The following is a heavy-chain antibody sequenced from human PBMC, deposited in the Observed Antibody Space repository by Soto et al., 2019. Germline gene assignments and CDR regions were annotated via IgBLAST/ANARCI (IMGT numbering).Heavy chain of an antibody. CDR3: ARAMGATTPFDY. D-gene: IGHD1-26*01. V-gene: IGHV4-59*01. CDR1: GGSISYYY. Sequence: SETLSLTCTVSGGSISYYYWSWVRQPPGKGLEWIGYIYYSGSTKYNPSLKSRVTISVDMSKNQFSLKLGSVTAADTGVYYCARAMGATTPFDYWGQGTVVTVSS. CDR2: IYYSGST. J-gene: IGHJ4*02.